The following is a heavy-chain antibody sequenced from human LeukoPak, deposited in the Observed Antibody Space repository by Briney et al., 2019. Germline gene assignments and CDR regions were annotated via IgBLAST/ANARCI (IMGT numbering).Heavy chain of an antibody. CDR3: ARDLDDYNGLPPFFQH. Sequence: GGSLRVSCAASGFTFSSYWMSWVRQAPGKGLEWVSAISGGGTTTYSAESVKGRFTISRDNSKNTLYLQMNSLRDEDTAVYYCARDLDDYNGLPPFFQHWGQGTLVTVSS. CDR2: ISGGGTTT. V-gene: IGHV3-23*01. D-gene: IGHD5-24*01. CDR1: GFTFSSYW. J-gene: IGHJ1*01.